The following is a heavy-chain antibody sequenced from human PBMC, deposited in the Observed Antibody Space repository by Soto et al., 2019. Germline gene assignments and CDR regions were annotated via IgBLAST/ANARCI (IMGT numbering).Heavy chain of an antibody. D-gene: IGHD1-26*01. J-gene: IGHJ4*02. CDR2: IYTGGTT. V-gene: IGHV3-53*02. CDR1: GFSVSTNY. Sequence: EVKLVETGGALIQPGGSLTLSCAVSGFSVSTNYMAWVRQGPGKGLEWVSVIYTGGTTHYANSLTGRLTFSRDTSKNILYLHLNSLTTDDTAIYYCAKVWGYYFESWGQGTLVAVSS. CDR3: AKVWGYYFES.